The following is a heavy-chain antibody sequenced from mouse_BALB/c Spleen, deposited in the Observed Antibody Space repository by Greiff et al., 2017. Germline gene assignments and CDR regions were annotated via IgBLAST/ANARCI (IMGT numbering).Heavy chain of an antibody. D-gene: IGHD4-1*01. CDR2: IDPSDSYT. Sequence: VQLQQPGAELVKPGASVKLSCKASGYTFTSYWMHWVKQRPGQGLEWIGEIDPSDSYTNYNQKFKGKATLTVDKSSSTAYMELRSLTSEDSAVYYCTRELPNYFDYWGQGTTLTVSS. CDR3: TRELPNYFDY. CDR1: GYTFTSYW. J-gene: IGHJ2*01. V-gene: IGHV1-69*02.